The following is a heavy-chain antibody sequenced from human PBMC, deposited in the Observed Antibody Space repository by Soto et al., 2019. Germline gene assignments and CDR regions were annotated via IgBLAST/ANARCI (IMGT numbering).Heavy chain of an antibody. CDR2: IIPIFGTA. CDR3: ATGNDSSGYYLYYFDY. Sequence: GASVKVSCKASGGTFSSYAISWVRQAPGQGLEWMGGIIPIFGTANYAQKFQGRVTITADESTSTAYMELSSLRSEDTAVYYCATGNDSSGYYLYYFDYWGQGTLVTVS. J-gene: IGHJ4*02. CDR1: GGTFSSYA. D-gene: IGHD3-22*01. V-gene: IGHV1-69*13.